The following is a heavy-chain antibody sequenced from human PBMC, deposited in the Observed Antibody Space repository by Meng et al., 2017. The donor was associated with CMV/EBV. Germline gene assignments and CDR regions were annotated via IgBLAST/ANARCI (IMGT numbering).Heavy chain of an antibody. CDR2: ISYSGDT. D-gene: IGHD3-16*01. CDR1: DGSINSIVNY. CDR3: ARGPGGYYFDY. J-gene: IGHJ4*02. Sequence: CIVSDGSINSIVNYWTWIRQYPGKGLEWLGFISYSGDTYYNPSLKSRLIISLDLSQNHFSLNLSSVTAADTALYYCARGPGGYYFDYWGQGTLVTVSS. V-gene: IGHV4-31*03.